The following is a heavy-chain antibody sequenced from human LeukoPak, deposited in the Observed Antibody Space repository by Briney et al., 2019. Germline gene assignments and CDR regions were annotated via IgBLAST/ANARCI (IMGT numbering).Heavy chain of an antibody. CDR3: AKDLRVGATWGGDAFDI. CDR1: GFTVSSNY. V-gene: IGHV3-30*18. CDR2: ISYDGSNK. J-gene: IGHJ3*02. Sequence: GGSLRLSCAASGFTVSSNYMSWVRQAPGKGLEWVAVISYDGSNKYYADSVKGRFTIPRDNSKNTLYLQMNSLRAEDTAVYYCAKDLRVGATWGGDAFDIWGQGTMVTVSS. D-gene: IGHD1-26*01.